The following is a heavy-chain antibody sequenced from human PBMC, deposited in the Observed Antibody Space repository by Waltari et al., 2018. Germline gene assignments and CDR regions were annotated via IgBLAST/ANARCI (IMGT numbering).Heavy chain of an antibody. V-gene: IGHV3-30*01. CDR1: GFTFSSYL. CDR3: AGGEVVADVWT. CDR2: ISYDGSCK. J-gene: IGHJ5*02. Sequence: QVQLVESGGGVVQPGRSLRLSCATSGFTFSSYLFHWVRQAPGKGLEWVAIISYDGSCKYYADSVQCRFTISRDASKKTLYLQMNSLRPDDTALYFCAGGEVVADVWTWGQGTLVTVSS. D-gene: IGHD2-15*01.